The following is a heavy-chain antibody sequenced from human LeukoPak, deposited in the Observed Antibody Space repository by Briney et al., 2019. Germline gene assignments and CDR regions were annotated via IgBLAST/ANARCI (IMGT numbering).Heavy chain of an antibody. CDR1: GFTFSSYG. J-gene: IGHJ4*02. D-gene: IGHD2-15*01. Sequence: GGSLRLSCAASGFTFSSYGMHWVRQAPGKGLEWVSFISTSSSYIYYADSVKGRFTISRDNAKNSLYLQMNSLRAEDTAVYYCASRYCSGGSCKTRFDYWGQGTLVTVSS. V-gene: IGHV3-21*01. CDR3: ASRYCSGGSCKTRFDY. CDR2: ISTSSSYI.